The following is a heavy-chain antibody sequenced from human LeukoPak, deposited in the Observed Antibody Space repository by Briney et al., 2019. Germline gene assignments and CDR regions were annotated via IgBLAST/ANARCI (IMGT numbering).Heavy chain of an antibody. J-gene: IGHJ3*02. CDR3: ARSGSLGTFDI. D-gene: IGHD1-26*01. Sequence: GESLKISCKGSGYSFTNYWICWVRQMPGKGLEWMGIIYPGDSDTRYSPSFQGQVTISADKSISTAYLQWSSLRASETAMYYCARSGSLGTFDIWGQGTLVTVSS. CDR1: GYSFTNYW. V-gene: IGHV5-51*01. CDR2: IYPGDSDT.